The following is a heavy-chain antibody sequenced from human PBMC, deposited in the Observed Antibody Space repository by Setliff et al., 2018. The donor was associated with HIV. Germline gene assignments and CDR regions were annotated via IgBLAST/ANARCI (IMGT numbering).Heavy chain of an antibody. CDR2: ISGSGSGV. D-gene: IGHD2-15*01. Sequence: GGSLRLSCAASGFTFSSYSMNWVRQSPGKGLEWVSYISGSGSGVDYADSVKGRFTVSVEDRLSISRDDSKGIAYLQMDSLKNEDTAVYYCARGPHKYCSVTNCMYDLWGQGTLVTVSS. V-gene: IGHV3-48*02. CDR1: GFTFSSYS. J-gene: IGHJ4*02. CDR3: ARGPHKYCSVTNCMYDL.